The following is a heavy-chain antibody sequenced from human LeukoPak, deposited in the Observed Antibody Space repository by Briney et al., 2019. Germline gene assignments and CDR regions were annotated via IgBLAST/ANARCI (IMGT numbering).Heavy chain of an antibody. CDR1: GYTFTGYY. V-gene: IGHV1-2*02. CDR2: INPNSGGT. CDR3: AGIPTAYYYYYMDV. J-gene: IGHJ6*03. Sequence: GASVKVSCKASGYTFTGYYMHWVRQAPGQGLEWMGWINPNSGGTNNAQKFQGRVIMTRDTSISKAYMELSRLRSDDTPVYYCAGIPTAYYYYYMDVWGKGTTVTVSS. D-gene: IGHD1-14*01.